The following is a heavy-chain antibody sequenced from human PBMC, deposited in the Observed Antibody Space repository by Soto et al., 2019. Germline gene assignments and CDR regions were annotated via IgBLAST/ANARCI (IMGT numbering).Heavy chain of an antibody. D-gene: IGHD3-22*01. CDR1: GGTFSSYA. J-gene: IGHJ3*02. Sequence: SVKVSCKASGGTFSSYAISWVLQAPGQGLEWMGGIIPIFGTANYAQKFQGRVTITADESTSTAYMELSSLRSEDTAVYYCERWSLGVTMIVVPVEALDSWVKGTMVTVS. V-gene: IGHV1-69*13. CDR3: ERWSLGVTMIVVPVEALDS. CDR2: IIPIFGTA.